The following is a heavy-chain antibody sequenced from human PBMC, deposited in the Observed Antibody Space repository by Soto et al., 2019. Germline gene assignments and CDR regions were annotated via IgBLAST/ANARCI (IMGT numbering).Heavy chain of an antibody. V-gene: IGHV1-69*02. CDR3: ARGPDFSDDYGEPGDLYYYMDV. J-gene: IGHJ6*03. D-gene: IGHD4-17*01. CDR1: GGTFSSYT. Sequence: QVQLVQSGAEVKKPGSSVKVSCKASGGTFSSYTISWVRQAPGQGLEWMGRIIPILGIANYAQKFQGRVTNTADKATSTAYMKLSSLRSEDTAVYYCARGPDFSDDYGEPGDLYYYMDVWGKGTTVTVSS. CDR2: IIPILGIA.